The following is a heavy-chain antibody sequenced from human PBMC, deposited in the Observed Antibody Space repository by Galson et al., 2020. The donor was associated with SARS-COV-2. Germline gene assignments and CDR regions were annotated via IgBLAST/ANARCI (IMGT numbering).Heavy chain of an antibody. J-gene: IGHJ4*02. CDR1: GFHFSTTW. V-gene: IGHV3-15*01. CDR3: TTEPRD. Sequence: TGGSLRLSCAASGFHFSTTWMSWVRQAPGKGLEWLGRIKSKRDGGTIDYAAPVTGRFTIPRDDSKSTVYLQMNSLKNEDTAVYYCTTEPRDWGQGTLVTVSS. CDR2: IKSKRDGGTI.